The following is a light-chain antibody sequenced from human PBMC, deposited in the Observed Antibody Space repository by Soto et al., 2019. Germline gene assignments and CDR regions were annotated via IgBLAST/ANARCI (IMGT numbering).Light chain of an antibody. Sequence: ERVMTQSPATLSVSPGGRSTLSCRASQSISDTLAWYQQKAGQAPRLLIYGASNRATGFPARFSGSGSGTDFTLTISSLPSEDFEVYYCQQYNNWPSTFGQGTKVDIK. CDR3: QQYNNWPST. J-gene: IGKJ1*01. CDR1: QSISDT. CDR2: GAS. V-gene: IGKV3-15*01.